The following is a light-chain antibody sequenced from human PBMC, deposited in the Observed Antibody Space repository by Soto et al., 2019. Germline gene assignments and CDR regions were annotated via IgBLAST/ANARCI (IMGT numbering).Light chain of an antibody. V-gene: IGKV4-1*01. Sequence: DFVMTQSPDSLAVSLGERATLNCKSSQSVLSSSNNKNYLAWYQQKPGQPPKLLIYWASTRESGVPDRFSGSGSGTDFSLTISSLQAEDVAVYYCHQYYSTPWTFGQGTKVDIK. CDR1: QSVLSSSNNKNY. J-gene: IGKJ1*01. CDR3: HQYYSTPWT. CDR2: WAS.